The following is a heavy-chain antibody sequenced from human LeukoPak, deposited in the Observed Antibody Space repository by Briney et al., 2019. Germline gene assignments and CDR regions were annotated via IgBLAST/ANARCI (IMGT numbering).Heavy chain of an antibody. J-gene: IGHJ6*02. D-gene: IGHD3-10*01. V-gene: IGHV4-31*03. CDR1: GGSISSGGYY. CDR3: ARGGQGWWFGENDYYGMDV. Sequence: PSETLSLTCTVSGGSISSGGYYWSWIRQHPGKGLEWIGYIYYSGSTYYNPSLKSRVTISVDTSKIQFSLKLSSVTAADTAVYYCARGGQGWWFGENDYYGMDVWGQGTTVTVSS. CDR2: IYYSGST.